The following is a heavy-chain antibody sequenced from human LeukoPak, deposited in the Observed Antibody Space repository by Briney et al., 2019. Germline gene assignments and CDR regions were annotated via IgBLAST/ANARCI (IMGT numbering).Heavy chain of an antibody. V-gene: IGHV1-2*02. CDR1: GYTFTGYY. Sequence: ASVKVSCKASGYTFTGYYMHWVRQAPGQGREWMGWINPNSGGTNYAQKFQGRVTMTRDTSISTAYMELSRLRSDDTAVYYCARDRYSRYYDFWSGYWGFDYWGQGTLVTVSS. J-gene: IGHJ4*02. CDR2: INPNSGGT. CDR3: ARDRYSRYYDFWSGYWGFDY. D-gene: IGHD3-3*01.